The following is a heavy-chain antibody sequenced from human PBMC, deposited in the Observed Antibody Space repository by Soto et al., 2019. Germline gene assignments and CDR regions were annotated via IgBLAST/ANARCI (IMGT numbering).Heavy chain of an antibody. Sequence: GSVKVSCKASGYTFTSYGISWVRQAPGQGLEWMGWISAYNGNTNYAQKLQGRVTMNTDTSTSTAYMELRSLRSDDTAVYYCARVRRYGVAGPQSFQHWGQGTLVTVSS. CDR2: ISAYNGNT. CDR3: ARVRRYGVAGPQSFQH. CDR1: GYTFTSYG. V-gene: IGHV1-18*04. D-gene: IGHD6-19*01. J-gene: IGHJ1*01.